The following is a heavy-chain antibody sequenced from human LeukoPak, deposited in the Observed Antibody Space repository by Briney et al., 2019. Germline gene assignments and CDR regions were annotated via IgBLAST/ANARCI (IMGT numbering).Heavy chain of an antibody. CDR1: GGSISSYY. Sequence: KPSETLSLTCTVSGGSISSYYWSWIRQPAGKGLEWIGRIYTSGSTNYNPSLKSRVTMSVDTSKNQFSLKLSSVTAADTAVYYCAREVYYDSSGCYYEVLDYWGQGTLVTVSS. CDR2: IYTSGST. V-gene: IGHV4-4*07. D-gene: IGHD3-22*01. J-gene: IGHJ4*02. CDR3: AREVYYDSSGCYYEVLDY.